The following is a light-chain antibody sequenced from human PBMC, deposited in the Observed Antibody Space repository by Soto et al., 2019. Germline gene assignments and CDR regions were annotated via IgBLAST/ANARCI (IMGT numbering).Light chain of an antibody. CDR1: QSVSSY. CDR2: DAS. CDR3: QQRSNWPPVT. Sequence: EIVLTQSPATLSLSPGERATLSCRASQSVSSYLAWYQQKPGQAPRLLIYDASNKATGIPARFSGSGSGTDFTLPISSLEPEDFAVYYCQQRSNWPPVTLGGGTKVAIK. V-gene: IGKV3-11*01. J-gene: IGKJ4*01.